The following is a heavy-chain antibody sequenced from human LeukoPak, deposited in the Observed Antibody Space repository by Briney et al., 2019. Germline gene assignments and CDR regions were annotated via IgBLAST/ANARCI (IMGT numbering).Heavy chain of an antibody. Sequence: GVSLRLSCAVSGFTFSNYDMNWASNAPATGMEWKSNISSSGVTIYYADSVKGRFNISRDNAKNYLNLQLHSPRLEATAADYYGKEAYGGYDFYFYYWGQRALVSVSS. V-gene: IGHV3-48*03. CDR1: GFTFSNYD. D-gene: IGHD5-12*01. CDR2: ISSSGVTI. J-gene: IGHJ4*02. CDR3: GKEAYGGYDFYFYY.